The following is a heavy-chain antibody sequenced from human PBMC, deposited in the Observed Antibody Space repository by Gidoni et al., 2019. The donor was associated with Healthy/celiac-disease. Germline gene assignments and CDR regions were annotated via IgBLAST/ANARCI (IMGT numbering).Heavy chain of an antibody. CDR3: ARVRWGSGWYWGWFDP. D-gene: IGHD6-19*01. J-gene: IGHJ5*02. V-gene: IGHV1-18*01. CDR1: AYTFTSYG. Sequence: QVQLVQSGAEVKKPGASVQVSCKAYAYTFTSYGISWVRQAPGQGLEWMGWISAYNGNTNYTQKLQGRVTMTTDTSTSTAYRELRSLRSDDTAVYYCARVRWGSGWYWGWFDPWGQGTLVTVSS. CDR2: ISAYNGNT.